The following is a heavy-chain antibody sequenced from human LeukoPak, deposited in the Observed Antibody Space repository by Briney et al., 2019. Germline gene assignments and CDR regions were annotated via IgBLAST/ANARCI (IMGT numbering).Heavy chain of an antibody. D-gene: IGHD3-10*01. CDR2: IKRDGSEK. CDR3: ASSALITMVRGAMTDY. CDR1: GFTFSRYW. Sequence: GGSLRLSCAASGFTFSRYWMSWVRQAPGKGLEWVANIKRDGSEKYYVDSVKGRFTISRDNAKNSLYLQMNSLRAEDTAVYYCASSALITMVRGAMTDYWGQGTLVTVSS. V-gene: IGHV3-7*01. J-gene: IGHJ4*02.